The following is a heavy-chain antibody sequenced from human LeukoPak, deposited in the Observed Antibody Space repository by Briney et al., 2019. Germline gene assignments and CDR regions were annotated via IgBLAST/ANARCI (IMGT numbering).Heavy chain of an antibody. CDR3: ARGSRNHYDYGGYYNY. V-gene: IGHV3-64*01. CDR1: GFTFSNFA. CDR2: ISSNGDRS. Sequence: GGSLRLSCAASGFTFSNFAMHWVRQAPGKGLEYVSAISSNGDRSYYANSVKGRFTISRDNSKNTLYLQMGSLRAEDMAVYYCARGSRNHYDYGGYYNYWGQGTLVTVSS. J-gene: IGHJ4*02. D-gene: IGHD3-22*01.